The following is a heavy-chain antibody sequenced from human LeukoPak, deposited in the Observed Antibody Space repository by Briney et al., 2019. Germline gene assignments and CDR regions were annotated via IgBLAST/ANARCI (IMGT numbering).Heavy chain of an antibody. CDR1: GFGFSSYA. CDR2: ICGSGGRR. J-gene: IGHJ6*03. CDR3: AKDRGHCTNGVCHNYYYMDV. D-gene: IGHD2-8*01. Sequence: GGSLRLSCAASGFGFSSYAMRWVRQAPGKGLEWVGSICGSGGRRDSAGSVKGRFTISRDNSKNTLYLEMYSLRAEDTAVYYCAKDRGHCTNGVCHNYYYMDVWGKGTTVTVSS. V-gene: IGHV3-23*01.